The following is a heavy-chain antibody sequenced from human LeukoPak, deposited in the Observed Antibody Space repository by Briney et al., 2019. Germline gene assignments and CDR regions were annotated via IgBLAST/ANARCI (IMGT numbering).Heavy chain of an antibody. D-gene: IGHD2-2*01. CDR1: GFNFSTYT. J-gene: IGHJ4*02. V-gene: IGHV3-48*01. CDR2: ITTSSDTI. Sequence: GGSLRLSCAASGFNFSTYTMNWVRQAPGKGLEWLSYITTSSDTIYYADSVKGRFTISRDNANNSLYLQMNSLRAEDTAVYYCAHGSMYQLDYWGQGTLVTVSS. CDR3: AHGSMYQLDY.